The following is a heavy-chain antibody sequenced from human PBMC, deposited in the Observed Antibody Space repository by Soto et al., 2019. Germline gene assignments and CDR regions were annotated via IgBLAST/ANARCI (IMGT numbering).Heavy chain of an antibody. CDR2: ISSSSSYI. J-gene: IGHJ5*02. CDR3: ARDGGYCSGGSCYRFDP. CDR1: GFTFSSYS. D-gene: IGHD2-15*01. V-gene: IGHV3-21*01. Sequence: EVQLVESGGGLVKPGGSLRLSCAASGFTFSSYSMNWVRQAPGKGLEWVSSISSSSSYIYYADSVKGRFTLSRDNTKYSLYLRLTSLRAEDTAVYYCARDGGYCSGGSCYRFDPWGQGTLVTVSS.